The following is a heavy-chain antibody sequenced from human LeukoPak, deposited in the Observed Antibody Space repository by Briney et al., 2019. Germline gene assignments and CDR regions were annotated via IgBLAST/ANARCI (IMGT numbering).Heavy chain of an antibody. Sequence: GGSLRLSCEASGFIFSSYWMSWVRQAPGTGLEWVANIRHDGSEKFYVDAVKGRFTISRDNAKNSPYLQMNSLRAEDTAVYYCARVEDYDILTGFDYWGQGTLVTVSS. CDR1: GFIFSSYW. J-gene: IGHJ4*02. D-gene: IGHD3-9*01. CDR2: IRHDGSEK. CDR3: ARVEDYDILTGFDY. V-gene: IGHV3-7*01.